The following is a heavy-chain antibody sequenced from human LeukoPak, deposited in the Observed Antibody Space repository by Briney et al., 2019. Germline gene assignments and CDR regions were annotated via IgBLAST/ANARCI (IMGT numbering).Heavy chain of an antibody. J-gene: IGHJ4*02. CDR2: INPHSGGT. CDR1: GFTFTGYY. Sequence: ASVKVSCKACGFTFTGYYIHWVRQAPGQGLEWMGYINPHSGGTNSPQKFQGRVTMTTDTSISAAYMELSSLISDDTAMYYCVREGNELLSKIFDYWGQGTLVTVSS. D-gene: IGHD2-21*02. CDR3: VREGNELLSKIFDY. V-gene: IGHV1-2*02.